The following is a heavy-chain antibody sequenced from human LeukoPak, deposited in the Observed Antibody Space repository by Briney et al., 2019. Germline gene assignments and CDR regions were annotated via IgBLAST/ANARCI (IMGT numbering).Heavy chain of an antibody. V-gene: IGHV4-34*01. CDR2: INHSGST. CDR3: ARGRITIFGVVIRANWFDP. Sequence: PGGSLRLSCAASGFTFSSYNMNWVRQAPGKGLEWIGEINHSGSTNYNPSLKSRVTISVDTSKNQFSLKLSSVTAADTAVYYCARGRITIFGVVIRANWFDPWGQGTLVTVSS. D-gene: IGHD3-3*01. J-gene: IGHJ5*02. CDR1: GFTFSSYN.